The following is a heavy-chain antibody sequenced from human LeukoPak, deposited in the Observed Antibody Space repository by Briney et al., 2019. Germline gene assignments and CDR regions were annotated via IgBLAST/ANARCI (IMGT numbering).Heavy chain of an antibody. J-gene: IGHJ4*02. D-gene: IGHD6-19*01. CDR1: GFTFSNYG. CDR2: ININADER. CDR3: ERDPSEYEWQRGWYRDF. Sequence: GRSLRLSCAASGFTFSNYGMSWFRQAAGKGLEWESTININADERHYADSVRGRFTISRDNSRSTLTLHMSNLRVGDTAVYYCERDPSEYEWQRGWYRDFWGQGSQVTVSS. V-gene: IGHV3-23*01.